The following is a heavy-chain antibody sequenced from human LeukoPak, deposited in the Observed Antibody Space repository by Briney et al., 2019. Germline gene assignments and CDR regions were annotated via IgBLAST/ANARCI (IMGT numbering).Heavy chain of an antibody. Sequence: SETLSLTCTVSGGSISGYYWGWIRQPPGKGLEWIGSIYHSGSTYYNPSLKSRVTISVDTSKNQFSLKLSSVTAADTAVYYCARGGPAAIDYWGQGTLVTVSS. D-gene: IGHD2-2*01. V-gene: IGHV4-38-2*02. J-gene: IGHJ4*02. CDR3: ARGGPAAIDY. CDR1: GGSISGYY. CDR2: IYHSGST.